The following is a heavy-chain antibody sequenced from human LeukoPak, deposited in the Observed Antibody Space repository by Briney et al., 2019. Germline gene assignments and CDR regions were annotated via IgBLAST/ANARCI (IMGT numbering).Heavy chain of an antibody. CDR3: ARRLHYYDSSGFFGY. V-gene: IGHV3-7*01. J-gene: IGHJ4*02. CDR2: IKQDGSEK. CDR1: GFTFSNYW. D-gene: IGHD3-22*01. Sequence: PGGSLRLSCAASGFTFSNYWMSWVRQAPGQGLEWVASIKQDGSEKYYVDSVKGRFTISRDNAKNSLYLQMNSLRAEDTAVYYCARRLHYYDSSGFFGYWGQGTLVTVSS.